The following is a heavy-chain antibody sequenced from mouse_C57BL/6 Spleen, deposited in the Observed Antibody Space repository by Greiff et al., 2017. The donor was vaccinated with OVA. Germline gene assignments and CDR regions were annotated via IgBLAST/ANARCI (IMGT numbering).Heavy chain of an antibody. D-gene: IGHD2-2*01. CDR3: ARGYDEDAMDY. CDR2: IYPGDGDT. Sequence: QVQLQQSGPELVKPGASVKISCKASGYAFSSSWMNWVKQRPGKGLEWIGRIYPGDGDTNYNGKFKGKATLTADKSSSTAYMQLSSLTSEDSAVYFCARGYDEDAMDYWGQGTSVTVSS. CDR1: GYAFSSSW. V-gene: IGHV1-82*01. J-gene: IGHJ4*01.